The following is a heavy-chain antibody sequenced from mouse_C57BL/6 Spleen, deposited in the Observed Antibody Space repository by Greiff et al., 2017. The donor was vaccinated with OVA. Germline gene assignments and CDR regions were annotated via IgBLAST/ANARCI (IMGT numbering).Heavy chain of an antibody. CDR1: GYTFTSYW. CDR3: SSYSSGPYYFDY. CDR2: IDPTDSGT. Sequence: VKLQQPGAELVMPGASVKLSCKASGYTFTSYWMHWVKQRPGQGLEWIGEIDPTDSGTNYNQKFKGKATLTVDKSSSTAYMELRSLTSADSDVYYCSSYSSGPYYFDYWGQGTTLTVSS. V-gene: IGHV1-69*01. J-gene: IGHJ2*01. D-gene: IGHD3-2*02.